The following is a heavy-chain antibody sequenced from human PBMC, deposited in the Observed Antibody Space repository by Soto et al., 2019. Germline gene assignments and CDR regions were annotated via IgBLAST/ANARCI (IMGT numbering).Heavy chain of an antibody. CDR1: GGSFSGYY. Sequence: PSETLSLTCAVYGGSFSGYYLSWVRQPPGKGLEWIGEINHSGSTNYNPSLKSRVTISVDTSKNQFSLKLSSVTAADTAVYYCARGGGIVVVPSASNWFDPLGQGTLVTVSS. J-gene: IGHJ5*02. V-gene: IGHV4-34*01. CDR3: ARGGGIVVVPSASNWFDP. D-gene: IGHD2-2*01. CDR2: INHSGST.